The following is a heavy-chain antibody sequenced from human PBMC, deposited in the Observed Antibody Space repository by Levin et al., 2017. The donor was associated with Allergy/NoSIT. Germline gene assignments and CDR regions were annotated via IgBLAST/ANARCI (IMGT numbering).Heavy chain of an antibody. CDR1: GGSISSGGYY. Sequence: PSQTLSLPCTVSGGSISSGGYYWSWIRQHPGKGLEWIGYIYYSGSTYYNPSLKSRVTISVDTSKNQFSLKLSSVTAADTAVYYCARDIGYSGYDLEGVIDYWGQGTLVTVSS. V-gene: IGHV4-31*03. J-gene: IGHJ4*02. D-gene: IGHD5-12*01. CDR3: ARDIGYSGYDLEGVIDY. CDR2: IYYSGST.